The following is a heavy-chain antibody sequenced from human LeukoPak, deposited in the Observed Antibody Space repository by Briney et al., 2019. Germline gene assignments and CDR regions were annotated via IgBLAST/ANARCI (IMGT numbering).Heavy chain of an antibody. Sequence: GGSLRLSCAASGFTVSSNYMSWVRQAPGKGLEWVSSISSSSSYIYYADSVKGRFTISRDNAKNSLYLQMNSLRAEDTAVYYCARDVQVATIYPLDYWGQGTLVTVSS. CDR2: ISSSSSYI. D-gene: IGHD5-12*01. CDR1: GFTVSSNY. CDR3: ARDVQVATIYPLDY. V-gene: IGHV3-21*01. J-gene: IGHJ4*02.